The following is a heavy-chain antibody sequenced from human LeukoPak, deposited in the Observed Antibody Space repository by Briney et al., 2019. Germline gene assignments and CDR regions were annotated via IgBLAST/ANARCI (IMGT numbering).Heavy chain of an antibody. Sequence: GESLKISCKGSGYSFTSYWIGWVRQMPGKGLGWMGIIYPGDSDTRYSPSFQGQVTISADKSISTAYLQWSSLKASDSAMYYCARRGNSSGWYGGVGYWGQGTLVTVSS. CDR2: IYPGDSDT. CDR1: GYSFTSYW. J-gene: IGHJ4*02. V-gene: IGHV5-51*01. CDR3: ARRGNSSGWYGGVGY. D-gene: IGHD6-19*01.